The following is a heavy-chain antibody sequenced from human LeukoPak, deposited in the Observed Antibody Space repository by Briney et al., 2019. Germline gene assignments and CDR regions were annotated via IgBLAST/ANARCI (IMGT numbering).Heavy chain of an antibody. CDR1: GGSISSYY. V-gene: IGHV4-59*06. Sequence: SETLSLTCTVSGGSISSYYWSWIRQHPGKGLEWIGYIYYSGSTYYNPSLKSRVTISVDTSKNQFSLKLSSVTAADTAVYYCARSPNCSGGSCYPNAFDIWGQGTMVTVSS. D-gene: IGHD2-15*01. CDR2: IYYSGST. CDR3: ARSPNCSGGSCYPNAFDI. J-gene: IGHJ3*02.